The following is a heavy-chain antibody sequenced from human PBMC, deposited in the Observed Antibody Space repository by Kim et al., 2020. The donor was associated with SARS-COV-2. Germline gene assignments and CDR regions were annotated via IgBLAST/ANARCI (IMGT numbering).Heavy chain of an antibody. D-gene: IGHD6-19*01. J-gene: IGHJ4*02. CDR3: ATEGKYSSGRCGFFDN. CDR2: ISQDGNSG. Sequence: GGSLRLSCDASGFSFGGDVIHWVRQAPGKGLEWVAAISQDGNSGYYIDSVKGRFTISRDSPDDTVYLQMNDVRPEDTAMYHCATEGKYSSGRCGFFDNWGPGTLLIVSS. CDR1: GFSFGGDV. V-gene: IGHV3-30*04.